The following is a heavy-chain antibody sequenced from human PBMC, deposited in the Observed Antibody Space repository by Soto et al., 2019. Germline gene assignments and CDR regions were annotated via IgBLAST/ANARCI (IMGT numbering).Heavy chain of an antibody. CDR3: ARSAYDLQVVDYYGMDV. CDR1: Y. CDR2: INPSGGST. Sequence: YRGWAHQAKKQGLEWMGIINPSGGSTSYAQKFQGRVTMTRDTSTSTVYMELSSLRSEDTAVYYCARSAYDLQVVDYYGMDVWGQGTTVIVS. V-gene: IGHV1-46*01. J-gene: IGHJ6*02. D-gene: IGHD5-12*01.